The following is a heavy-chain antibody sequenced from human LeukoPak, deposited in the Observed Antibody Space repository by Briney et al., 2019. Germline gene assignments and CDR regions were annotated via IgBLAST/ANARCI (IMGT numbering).Heavy chain of an antibody. D-gene: IGHD2-2*01. CDR3: ARASVGRPADRSNWFDP. CDR2: INHSGST. Sequence: TETVSLTCVVHGGSFSGYYWSWIRQHPRKRLEWIGEINHSGSTNYNPSLKSRVTLSVDTSKNQFSLKQSSVTAADTAVYYCARASVGRPADRSNWFDPWGRETLCSVSS. CDR1: GGSFSGYY. V-gene: IGHV4-34*01. J-gene: IGHJ5*02.